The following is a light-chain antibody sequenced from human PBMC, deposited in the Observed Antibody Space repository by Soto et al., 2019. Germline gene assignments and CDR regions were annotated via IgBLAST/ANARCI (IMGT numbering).Light chain of an antibody. CDR1: QSVSSSY. CDR3: QQYSSSPRT. V-gene: IGKV3-20*01. CDR2: GAS. J-gene: IGKJ1*01. Sequence: EIVLTQSPGTLSLSPGERATLSCRASQSVSSSYLDWYQQKPGPAPRLLIYGASSSATGIPDRFSGSGSGTDFTLTISRLEPEDFAVYYCQQYSSSPRTFGQGTKVDIK.